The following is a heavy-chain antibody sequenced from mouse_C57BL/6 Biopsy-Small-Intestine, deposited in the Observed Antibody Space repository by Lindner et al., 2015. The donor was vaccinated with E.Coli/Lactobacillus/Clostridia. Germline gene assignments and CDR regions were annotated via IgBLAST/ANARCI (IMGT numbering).Heavy chain of an antibody. CDR1: GYSFTSYY. CDR2: INPGTGGT. Sequence: VQLQESGPDLVKPGASVKISCKASGYSFTSYYMNWVKLSPEKSLEWIGEINPGTGGTTYNQKFRAKATMTVDKSSSTAYMQLRSLTSEDSAVYYCARYYYGSSYFDYWGQGTTLTVSS. CDR3: ARYYYGSSYFDY. V-gene: IGHV1-42*01. J-gene: IGHJ2*01. D-gene: IGHD1-1*01.